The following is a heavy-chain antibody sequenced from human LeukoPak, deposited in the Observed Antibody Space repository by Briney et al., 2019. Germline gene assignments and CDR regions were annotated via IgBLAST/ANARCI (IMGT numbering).Heavy chain of an antibody. V-gene: IGHV4-59*01. CDR2: IYYSGST. CDR3: ARGGYSYGYSAAWFDY. Sequence: SETLSLTCTVSGGSISSYYWSWIRQPPGKRLEWIGYIYYSGSTNYNPSLKSRVTISVDTSKNQFSLKLSSVTAADTAVYYCARGGYSYGYSAAWFDYWGQGTLVTVSS. J-gene: IGHJ4*02. CDR1: GGSISSYY. D-gene: IGHD5-18*01.